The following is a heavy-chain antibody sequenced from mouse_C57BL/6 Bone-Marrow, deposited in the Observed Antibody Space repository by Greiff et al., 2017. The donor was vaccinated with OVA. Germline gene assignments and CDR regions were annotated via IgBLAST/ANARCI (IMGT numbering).Heavy chain of an antibody. V-gene: IGHV14-4*01. J-gene: IGHJ4*01. CDR2: IDPENGDT. Sequence: EVKVVESGAELVRPGASVKLSCTASGFNIKDDYMHWVKQRPEQGLEWIGWIDPENGDTEYASKFQGKATITADTSSNTAYLQLSSLTSEDTAVYYCTGLRRNYYAMDYWGQGTSVTVSS. D-gene: IGHD2-4*01. CDR3: TGLRRNYYAMDY. CDR1: GFNIKDDY.